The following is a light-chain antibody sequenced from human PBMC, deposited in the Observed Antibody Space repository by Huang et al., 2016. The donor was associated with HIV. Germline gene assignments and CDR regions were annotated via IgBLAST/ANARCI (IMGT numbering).Light chain of an antibody. V-gene: IGKV3-11*01. CDR2: DAS. CDR3: QERSAWPLT. Sequence: EIVLTQSPATLSLSPGKRATLSCRASQSVHSYLAWYQQKPGQAPRLLIYDASNRATGIPARCSGSGSGTDFTLTISNLQSEDFAVYYCQERSAWPLTFGGGTKVEI. J-gene: IGKJ4*01. CDR1: QSVHSY.